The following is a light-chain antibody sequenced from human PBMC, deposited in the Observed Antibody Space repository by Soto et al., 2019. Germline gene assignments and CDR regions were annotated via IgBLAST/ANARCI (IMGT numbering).Light chain of an antibody. V-gene: IGLV1-44*01. CDR1: SSNIGSNA. J-gene: IGLJ2*01. CDR3: AAWDDSLNGVV. Sequence: QSVLTQPPSASGTPGQRVTISCSGSSSNIGSNALNWYQHLPGTAPNLLIYSHNQPPSGVPDRFSGSKSGTSASLAISGLQSEDEADYYCAAWDDSLNGVVFGGGTKLTVL. CDR2: SHN.